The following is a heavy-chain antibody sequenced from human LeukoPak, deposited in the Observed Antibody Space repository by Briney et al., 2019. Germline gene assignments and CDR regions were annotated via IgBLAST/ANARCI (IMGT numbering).Heavy chain of an antibody. V-gene: IGHV3-21*01. Sequence: GGSLRLSCAASGFTFSSYSMNWVRQAPGKGLEWVSSISSSSSYIYYADSVKGRFTISRDNAKNSLYLQMNSLRAEDTAVYYCARPFGVDLATYYYDSSGYFDYWGQGTLVTVSS. CDR2: ISSSSSYI. CDR3: ARPFGVDLATYYYDSSGYFDY. J-gene: IGHJ4*02. D-gene: IGHD3-22*01. CDR1: GFTFSSYS.